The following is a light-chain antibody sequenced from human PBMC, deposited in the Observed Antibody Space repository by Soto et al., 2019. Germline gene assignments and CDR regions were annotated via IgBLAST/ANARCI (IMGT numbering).Light chain of an antibody. CDR3: QQYGSSPQT. J-gene: IGKJ2*01. Sequence: EIVLTQSPATLSLSPGEKATPSRGAPQSVSMSYFTWYQQKPGQAPRLLIYDVFSRASGIPDRFSGSGSGTDFTLTISRLEPEDFAVYYWQQYGSSPQTFGQGTKLEIK. CDR1: QSVSMSY. CDR2: DVF. V-gene: IGKV3D-20*01.